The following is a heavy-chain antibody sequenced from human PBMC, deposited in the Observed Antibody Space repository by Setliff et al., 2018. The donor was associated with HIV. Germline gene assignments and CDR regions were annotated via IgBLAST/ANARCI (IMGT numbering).Heavy chain of an antibody. V-gene: IGHV4-34*01. Sequence: SETLSLTCAVYGGSFSGYYWSWIRQPPEKGLEWIGSIYYSGRTNYNPSLKSRVTISVDTSKNQFSLKLSSVTAADTAVYYCAVYDREIAAAPGYFDYWGQGTLVTVSS. D-gene: IGHD6-13*01. CDR1: GGSFSGYY. CDR2: IYYSGRT. J-gene: IGHJ4*02. CDR3: AVYDREIAAAPGYFDY.